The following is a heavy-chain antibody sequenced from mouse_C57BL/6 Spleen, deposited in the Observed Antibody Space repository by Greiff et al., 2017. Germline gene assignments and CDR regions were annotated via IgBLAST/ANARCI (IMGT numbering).Heavy chain of an antibody. CDR2: IYPGDGDT. CDR3: ARRGVYYGSFAY. V-gene: IGHV1-82*01. CDR1: GYAFSSSW. D-gene: IGHD1-1*01. J-gene: IGHJ2*01. Sequence: VQLQQSGPELVKPGASVKISCKASGYAFSSSWMNWVKQRPGKGLEWIGRIYPGDGDTNYNGKFKGKATLTADKSSSTAYMQLSSLTSEDSAVYFGARRGVYYGSFAYWGQGTTLTVSS.